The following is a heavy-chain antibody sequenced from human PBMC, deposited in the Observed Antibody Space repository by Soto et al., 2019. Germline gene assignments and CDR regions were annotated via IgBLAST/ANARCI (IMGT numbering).Heavy chain of an antibody. Sequence: GGSLRLSCAASGFSVSANYMSWVRQAPGKGLEWVSLMYSGGSTYYADSVKGRFTISRDSSKNTLYLQMNSLRAEDTAVYYCVRDFGLAAASAYWGQGTLVTVSS. CDR3: VRDFGLAAASAY. V-gene: IGHV3-53*01. J-gene: IGHJ4*02. D-gene: IGHD6-13*01. CDR2: MYSGGST. CDR1: GFSVSANY.